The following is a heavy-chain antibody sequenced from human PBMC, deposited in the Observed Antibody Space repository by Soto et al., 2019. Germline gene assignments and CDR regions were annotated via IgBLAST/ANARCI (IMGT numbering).Heavy chain of an antibody. J-gene: IGHJ6*02. V-gene: IGHV4-59*02. CDR1: DGSVTSYY. Sequence: QVQLQESGPGLVKPSETLSLTCTVSDGSVTSYYWSWIRQPPGKGLEWIGYIYYSGSTNYNPSLKSRVTISVDTSKNQFSLKLSAVTAADTAVYYCASSDSSNLYGMDVWGQGTTVTVSS. D-gene: IGHD3-22*01. CDR3: ASSDSSNLYGMDV. CDR2: IYYSGST.